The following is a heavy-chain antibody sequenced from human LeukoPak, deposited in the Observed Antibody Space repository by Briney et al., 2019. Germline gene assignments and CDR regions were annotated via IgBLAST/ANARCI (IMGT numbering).Heavy chain of an antibody. CDR2: IWYDGSNK. D-gene: IGHD6-6*01. Sequence: PGRSLRLSCAASGFTFSSYGMHWVRQAPGKGLEWGAVIWYDGSNKYYADSVKGRFTISRDNSKNTLYLQMNSLRAEDTAVYYCARGREYSSSSAFDYWGQGTLVTVSS. J-gene: IGHJ4*02. V-gene: IGHV3-33*01. CDR1: GFTFSSYG. CDR3: ARGREYSSSSAFDY.